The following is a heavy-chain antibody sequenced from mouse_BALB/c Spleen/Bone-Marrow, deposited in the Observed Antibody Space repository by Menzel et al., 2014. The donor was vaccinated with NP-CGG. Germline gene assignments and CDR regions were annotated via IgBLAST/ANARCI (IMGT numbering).Heavy chain of an antibody. V-gene: IGHV1S41*01. J-gene: IGHJ3*01. CDR2: IAPGSGST. Sequence: DLVKPGASVKLSCKASGYTFTSYWINWIKQRPGQGLEWIGRIAPGSGSTYYNEMFKGKATLTVDTSSSIAYMQFNSLTSEDSAVYYCARRGSAYVEGFAYWGQGTLVTVSA. CDR3: ARRGSAYVEGFAY. CDR1: GYTFTSYW. D-gene: IGHD3-1*01.